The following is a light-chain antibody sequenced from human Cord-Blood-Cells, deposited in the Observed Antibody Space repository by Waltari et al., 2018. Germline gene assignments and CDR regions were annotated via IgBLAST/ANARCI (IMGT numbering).Light chain of an antibody. V-gene: IGLV1-40*01. CDR2: GNS. Sequence: QSVLTQPPSVSGAPGQRVTIPCTGSSSNIRAGYDVPWYQQLPETAPKLLIYGNSNRPSGVPDRFSGSKSGTSASLAITGLQAEDEADYYCQSYDSSLSDWVFGGGTKLTVL. J-gene: IGLJ3*02. CDR3: QSYDSSLSDWV. CDR1: SSNIRAGYD.